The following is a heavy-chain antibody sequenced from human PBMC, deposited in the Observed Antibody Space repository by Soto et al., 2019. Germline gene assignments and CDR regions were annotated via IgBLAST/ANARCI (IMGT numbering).Heavy chain of an antibody. J-gene: IGHJ5*02. D-gene: IGHD4-4*01. CDR2: LYGSGDT. CDR1: GFIVSSKY. CDR3: AKAVLQWQKVEWFDH. Sequence: KLVESGGGLVQPGGSLRLSCAASGFIVSSKYMSWVRQAPGKGLEWVSVLYGSGDTYYADSVRGRFTISRDSSKNTLYLQMNRLRVDDTDVYYCAKAVLQWQKVEWFDHWGQGALVSVSS. V-gene: IGHV3-66*01.